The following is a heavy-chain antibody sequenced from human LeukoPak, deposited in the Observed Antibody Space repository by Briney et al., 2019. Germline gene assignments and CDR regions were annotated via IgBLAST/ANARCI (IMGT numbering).Heavy chain of an antibody. CDR2: IYSGGTT. D-gene: IGHD5-18*01. CDR1: GFTVSSHY. J-gene: IGHJ5*01. V-gene: IGHV3-53*01. CDR3: ARGYSYCFDF. Sequence: GGSLRLSCAASGFTVSSHYMTWVRQAPGEGLEWVSIIYSGGTTYYADSVVGRFTISRDNSKNTVYLQMSSLRAEDTAVYYCARGYSYCFDFWGQGTLVTVSS.